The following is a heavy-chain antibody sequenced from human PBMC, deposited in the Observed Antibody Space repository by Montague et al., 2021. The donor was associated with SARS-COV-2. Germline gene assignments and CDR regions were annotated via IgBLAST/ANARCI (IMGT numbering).Heavy chain of an antibody. CDR1: GGSISSYY. D-gene: IGHD3-10*01. J-gene: IGHJ4*02. V-gene: IGHV4-59*01. CDR2: IYYSGST. Sequence: SETLSLTCTVSGGSISSYYWSWIRQPPGKGLEWIGYIYYSGSTNYNPSLKSRVTISVDTSKNQFSLKLTSVTAADTAVYYCARGDGHYYGSGTYPYYWGQGALVPVPS. CDR3: ARGDGHYYGSGTYPYY.